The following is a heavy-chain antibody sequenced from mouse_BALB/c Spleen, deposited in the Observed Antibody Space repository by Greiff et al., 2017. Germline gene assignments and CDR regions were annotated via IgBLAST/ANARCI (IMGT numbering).Heavy chain of an antibody. CDR2: IYPGGGYT. CDR1: GYTFTNYW. D-gene: IGHD3-2*02. V-gene: IGHV1-63*02. CDR3: ARKGYNFDY. J-gene: IGHJ2*01. Sequence: VKLQESGAELVRPGTSVKISCKASGYTFTNYWLGWVKQRPGHGLEWIGDIYPGGGYTNYNEKFKGKATLTADTSSSTAYMQLSSLTSEDSAVYFCARKGYNFDYWGQGTTLTVSS.